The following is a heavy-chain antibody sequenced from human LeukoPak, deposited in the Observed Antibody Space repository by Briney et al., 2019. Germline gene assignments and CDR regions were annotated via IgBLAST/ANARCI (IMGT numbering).Heavy chain of an antibody. CDR2: IFYSGIT. D-gene: IGHD2/OR15-2a*01. V-gene: IGHV4-39*01. CDR3: ARIIVVTSTDYFDS. Sequence: PSETLSLTCTVSGGSISSSLYYWGWIRQPPGKGLEWIGSIFYSGITYYNPSLQSRVTISVDTSKSQFSLHLSSVTAADTALYYCARIIVVTSTDYFDSWGQGTPVTVSS. J-gene: IGHJ4*02. CDR1: GGSISSSLYY.